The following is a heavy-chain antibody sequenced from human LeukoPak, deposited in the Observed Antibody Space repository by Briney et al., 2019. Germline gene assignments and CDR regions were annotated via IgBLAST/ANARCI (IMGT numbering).Heavy chain of an antibody. D-gene: IGHD3-3*01. CDR2: IYYSGST. V-gene: IGHV4-39*07. Sequence: SETLSLTCTVSGGSISSSSYYWGWIRQPPGKGLEWIGSIYYSGSTYYNPSLKSRVTISVDTSKNQFSLKLSSVTAADTAVYYCARVGKEKRSVEGSNAFDIWGQGTMVIVSS. J-gene: IGHJ3*02. CDR1: GGSISSSSYY. CDR3: ARVGKEKRSVEGSNAFDI.